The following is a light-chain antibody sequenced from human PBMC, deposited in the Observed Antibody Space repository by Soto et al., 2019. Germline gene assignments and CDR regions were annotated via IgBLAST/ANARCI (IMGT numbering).Light chain of an antibody. CDR1: QTIAMY. CDR2: TTS. V-gene: IGKV1-39*01. Sequence: DIQMTQSPSSLSASVGDRVTITCRASQTIAMYVNWFQQKPGKAPKPLIYTTSSLRSGVPPRFSGSGSETDFTLTISRLQPEDSATYYCQQSFTTPYTFGQGTKLE. CDR3: QQSFTTPYT. J-gene: IGKJ2*01.